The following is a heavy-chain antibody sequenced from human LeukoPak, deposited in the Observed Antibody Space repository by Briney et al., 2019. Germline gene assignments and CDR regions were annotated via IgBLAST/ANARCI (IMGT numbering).Heavy chain of an antibody. D-gene: IGHD2-2*01. Sequence: SETLSLTCTVSGGSISSSHWSWIRQPAGKGLEWIGRIYSSGSTNYNPSLKSRVTMSVDTSKDQFSLKLSSVTAADTAVYYCARYQSGAFDIWGQGTMVTVSS. CDR1: GGSISSSH. CDR3: ARYQSGAFDI. CDR2: IYSSGST. V-gene: IGHV4-4*07. J-gene: IGHJ3*02.